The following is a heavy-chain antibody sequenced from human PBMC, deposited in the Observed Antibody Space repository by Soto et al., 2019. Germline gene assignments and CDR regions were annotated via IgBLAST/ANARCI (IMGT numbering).Heavy chain of an antibody. J-gene: IGHJ4*02. CDR2: IYYSGST. CDR1: GGSISSGGYY. CDR3: ARGSSGSPLDY. V-gene: IGHV4-31*03. Sequence: PSETLSLTCTVSGGSISSGGYYWSWIRQHPGKGLEWIGYIYYSGSTYYNPSLKSRVTISVDTSKNQFSLKLSSVTAADTAVYYCARGSSGSPLDYWGQGTPAPVSS. D-gene: IGHD3-22*01.